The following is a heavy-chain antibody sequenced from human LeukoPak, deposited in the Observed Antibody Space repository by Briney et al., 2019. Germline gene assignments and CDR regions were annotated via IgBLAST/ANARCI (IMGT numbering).Heavy chain of an antibody. CDR2: INHSGST. V-gene: IGHV4-34*01. D-gene: IGHD3-3*01. CDR1: GGSFSAYY. CDR3: ASGVREWLFYY. J-gene: IGHJ4*02. Sequence: PSETLSLTCAVYGGSFSAYYGSWIRQPPGKGLEWIGEINHSGSTNYNPSLKSRVTISVDTSKNQFSLKLNSVTAADTAVYYCASGVREWLFYYWGQGTLVTVSS.